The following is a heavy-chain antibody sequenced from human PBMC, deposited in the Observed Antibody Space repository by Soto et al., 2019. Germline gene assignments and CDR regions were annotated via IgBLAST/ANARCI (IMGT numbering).Heavy chain of an antibody. D-gene: IGHD2-21*01. CDR3: AKDTVAIRSSYFDS. V-gene: IGHV4-34*01. Sequence: PEAPSLTCAVHSGSFSGYYWTWIRQPPGKGLEWXGXIXXXLXIXSXPXXXXRVTISRDSSKNQFSLKLTSVIAADTAVYFCAKDTVAIRSSYFDSWAQGTLVTVSS. J-gene: IGHJ4*02. CDR2: IXXXLXI. CDR1: SGSFSGYY.